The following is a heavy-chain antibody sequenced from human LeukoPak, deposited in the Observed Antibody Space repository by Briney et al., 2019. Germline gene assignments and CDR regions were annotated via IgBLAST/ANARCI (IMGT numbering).Heavy chain of an antibody. CDR2: INHSGST. Sequence: EPLSLTCAVCGASFSGYYWSWIRAPPGKGGEWSGEINHSGSTNYNPSVKGRVTISRDKSKNKVCLKMSTVRAADTAVYYCARGGRGYYGSGTYYTFRLLDYWGQGTLVTVSS. J-gene: IGHJ4*02. CDR3: ARGGRGYYGSGTYYTFRLLDY. V-gene: IGHV4-34*01. CDR1: GASFSGYY. D-gene: IGHD3-10*01.